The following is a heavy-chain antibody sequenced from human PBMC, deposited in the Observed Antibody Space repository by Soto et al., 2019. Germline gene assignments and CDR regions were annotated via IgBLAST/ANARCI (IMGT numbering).Heavy chain of an antibody. V-gene: IGHV3-30*04. Sequence: QVQLVESGGGVVQPGRSLRLSCAASGFTFSRYAMHWVRQAPGKGLEWVSVISKDGRNEYYADSVKGRFTISRDNSKNPLFMQMNSLRAEDTAVYYCARGEYSTSWFDDYWGQGTLVNVSS. D-gene: IGHD6-13*01. J-gene: IGHJ4*02. CDR2: ISKDGRNE. CDR3: ARGEYSTSWFDDY. CDR1: GFTFSRYA.